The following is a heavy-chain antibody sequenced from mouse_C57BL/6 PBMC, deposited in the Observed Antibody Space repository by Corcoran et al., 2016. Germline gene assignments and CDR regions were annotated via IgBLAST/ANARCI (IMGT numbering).Heavy chain of an antibody. CDR1: GYTFTDYY. Sequence: EVQLQQSGPELVKPGASVKISCKASGYTFTDYYMNWVKQSHGKSLEWIGDINPNNGGTSYNQKFKGKATLTVDKSSSTAYMELRSLTSEDSAVYYWARGVYYDYPAWFAYWGQGTLVTVSA. V-gene: IGHV1-26*01. J-gene: IGHJ3*01. CDR3: ARGVYYDYPAWFAY. CDR2: INPNNGGT. D-gene: IGHD2-4*01.